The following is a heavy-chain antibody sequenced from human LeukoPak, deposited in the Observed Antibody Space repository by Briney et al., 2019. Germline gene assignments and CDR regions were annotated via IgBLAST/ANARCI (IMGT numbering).Heavy chain of an antibody. V-gene: IGHV4-31*03. CDR3: ARSLSPYDILTGYYFGFDY. CDR2: IYYSGST. Sequence: PSQTLSLTCTVSGGSISSGGYYWSWIRQHPGKGLEWIGYIYYSGSTYYNPSLKSRVTISVDTSKNQFSLKLSSVTAAGTAVYYCARSLSPYDILTGYYFGFDYWGQGTLVTVSS. J-gene: IGHJ4*02. CDR1: GGSISSGGYY. D-gene: IGHD3-9*01.